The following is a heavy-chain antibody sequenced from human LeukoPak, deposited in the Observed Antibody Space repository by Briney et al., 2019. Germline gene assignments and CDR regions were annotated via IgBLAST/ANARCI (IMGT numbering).Heavy chain of an antibody. V-gene: IGHV3-21*06. CDR2: ISSGSGYI. D-gene: IGHD6-6*01. CDR1: GFTFSSYS. J-gene: IGHJ4*02. CDR3: ARSTSARSPCFDY. Sequence: GGSLRLSCAASGFTFSSYSMNWVRQAPGKGLEWVSSISSGSGYIYYRDSVKGRFTISRHNAKSSLYLQMNSLRVEDTAVYYCARSTSARSPCFDYWGQGTLVTVSS.